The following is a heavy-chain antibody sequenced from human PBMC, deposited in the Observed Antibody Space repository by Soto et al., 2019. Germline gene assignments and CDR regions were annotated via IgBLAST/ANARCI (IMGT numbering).Heavy chain of an antibody. Sequence: EVQLLESGGGLVQPGGSLRLSCAASGFTFSSYAMSWVRQAPGKGLEWVSAISGSGGSTYYADSVKGRFTISRDNSKXXXXXXXXXXXXXXXXXXXXXXXXXXXXXXXXXXXMDVWGQGTTVTVSS. CDR2: ISGSGGST. CDR1: GFTFSSYA. CDR3: XXXXXXXXXXXXXXXMDV. V-gene: IGHV3-23*01. J-gene: IGHJ6*02.